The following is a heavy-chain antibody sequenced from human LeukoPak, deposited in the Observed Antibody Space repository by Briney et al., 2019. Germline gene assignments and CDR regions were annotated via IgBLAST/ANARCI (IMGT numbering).Heavy chain of an antibody. CDR3: ARSERGAFDI. CDR2: IYYSGST. V-gene: IGHV4-59*01. CDR1: GGSISSYY. J-gene: IGHJ3*02. Sequence: SETLSLTCTVSGGSISSYYWSWIRQPPGKGLEWIGYIYYSGSTNYDPSLKSRVTISVDTSKNQFSLKLSSVTAADTAVYYCARSERGAFDIWGQGTMVTVSS.